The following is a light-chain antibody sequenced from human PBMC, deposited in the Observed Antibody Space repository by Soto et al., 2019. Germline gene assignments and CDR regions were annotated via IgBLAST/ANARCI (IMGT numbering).Light chain of an antibody. Sequence: QSALTQPPSASGSPGQSVTISCTGTNSDVGGCNYVSWYQQYPGKAPKLIIYEVNERPSGVPDRFSGSKSGNTASLTVSGLQTADEADYYCSSYAGSNWYVFGTGTKV. V-gene: IGLV2-8*01. J-gene: IGLJ1*01. CDR2: EVN. CDR3: SSYAGSNWYV. CDR1: NSDVGGCNY.